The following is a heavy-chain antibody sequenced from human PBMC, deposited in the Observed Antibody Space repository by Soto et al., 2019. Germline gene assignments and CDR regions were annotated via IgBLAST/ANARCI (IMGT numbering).Heavy chain of an antibody. CDR3: AREVNHDFWSGYSPFDY. CDR1: GGSTSSGGFY. D-gene: IGHD3-3*01. CDR2: IYYNGDT. V-gene: IGHV4-31*03. Sequence: SETLSLTCSVSGGSTSSGGFYWSWIRHHPGKGLEWIGYIYYNGDTYYNPSLKNRVTISVDTSNNQFSLNLSSVTAADTAVYYCAREVNHDFWSGYSPFDYWSQGPLVTVSS. J-gene: IGHJ4*02.